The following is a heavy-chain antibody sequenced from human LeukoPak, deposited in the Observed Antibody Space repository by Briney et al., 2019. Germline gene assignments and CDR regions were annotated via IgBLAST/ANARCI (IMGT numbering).Heavy chain of an antibody. CDR3: ARPYKFLEWSPFDY. CDR1: GFTFSSYS. V-gene: IGHV3-7*01. D-gene: IGHD3-3*01. J-gene: IGHJ4*02. Sequence: GGSLRLSCAASGFTFSSYSMNWVRQAPGKGLEWVANIKQDGSEKYYVDSVKGRFTISRDNAKNSLYLQMNSLRAEDTAVYYCARPYKFLEWSPFDYWGQGTLVTVSS. CDR2: IKQDGSEK.